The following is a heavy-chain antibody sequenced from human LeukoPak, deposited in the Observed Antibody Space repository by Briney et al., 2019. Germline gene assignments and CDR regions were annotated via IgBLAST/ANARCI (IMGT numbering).Heavy chain of an antibody. D-gene: IGHD3-22*01. CDR2: IIPILGIA. J-gene: IGHJ6*02. V-gene: IGHV1-69*04. Sequence: SVKVSCKASGGTFSSYAISWVRQAPGQGLEWMGRIIPILGIANYAQKFQGRVTITADKSTSTAYMELSSLRSEDTAVYYCASRKDYYDSSGYWEVDYYYGMDVWGQGATATVSS. CDR3: ASRKDYYDSSGYWEVDYYYGMDV. CDR1: GGTFSSYA.